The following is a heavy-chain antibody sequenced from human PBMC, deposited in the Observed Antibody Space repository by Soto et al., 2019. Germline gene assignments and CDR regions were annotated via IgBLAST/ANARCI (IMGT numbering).Heavy chain of an antibody. CDR3: ARDTKTLRSSGYYYVFAFDI. CDR2: IYYSGST. D-gene: IGHD3-22*01. V-gene: IGHV4-31*03. J-gene: IGHJ3*02. CDR1: GGSISSGGYY. Sequence: QVQLQESGPGLVKPSQTLSLTCTVSGGSISSGGYYWSWIRQHPGKGLEWIGYIYYSGSTYYNPSXXXRVTISVDTSXXQXSXXLSSVTAADTAVYYCARDTKTLRSSGYYYVFAFDIWGQGTMVTVSS.